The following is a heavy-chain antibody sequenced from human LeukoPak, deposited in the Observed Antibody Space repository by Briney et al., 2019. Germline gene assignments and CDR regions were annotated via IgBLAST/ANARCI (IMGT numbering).Heavy chain of an antibody. V-gene: IGHV3-23*01. J-gene: IGHJ4*02. CDR2: FTGSGTGT. CDR3: AAIAVAGLY. CDR1: GLTSYYA. D-gene: IGHD6-13*01. Sequence: GGSLRLSCRASGLTSYYAMIWVRLAPGKGLEWVSAFTGSGTGTTYADSVKGRFTISRDNSKNTMSLQMNSLRDEDTAVYYCAAIAVAGLYWGQGTLVTVSS.